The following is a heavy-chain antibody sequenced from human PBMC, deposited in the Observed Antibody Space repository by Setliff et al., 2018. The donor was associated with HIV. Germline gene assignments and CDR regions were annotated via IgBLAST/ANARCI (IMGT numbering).Heavy chain of an antibody. V-gene: IGHV1-3*01. CDR1: GYTFTGYY. Sequence: ASVKVSCKASGYTFTGYYMHWVRQAPGQGLEWMGWINAGNGNTKYSRKFQGRVTITRDTSASTAYMELSSLRPEDTAVYYCASPTAIPHWGQGTLVTVSS. CDR3: ASPTAIPH. D-gene: IGHD2-21*02. CDR2: INAGNGNT. J-gene: IGHJ4*02.